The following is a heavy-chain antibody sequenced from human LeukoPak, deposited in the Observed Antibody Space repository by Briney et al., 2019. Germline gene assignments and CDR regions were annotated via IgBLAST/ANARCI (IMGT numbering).Heavy chain of an antibody. Sequence: GGSLRLSCAASGFTFSNAWMSWVRQAPGKGLEWVSTITGSGANTYYADSVKGRFTISRDNSKNTLCLQMDSLRAEDTAVYYCANQISSNVDYWGQGTLVTVSS. V-gene: IGHV3-23*01. CDR3: ANQISSNVDY. CDR1: GFTFSNAW. CDR2: ITGSGANT. J-gene: IGHJ4*02.